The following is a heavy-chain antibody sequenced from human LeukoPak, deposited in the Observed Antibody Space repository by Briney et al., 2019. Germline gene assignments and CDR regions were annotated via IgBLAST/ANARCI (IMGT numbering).Heavy chain of an antibody. CDR3: ARGKQWLAARFDY. Sequence: GGSPRLSCAASGFTFSSYSMNWVRQAPGKGLEWVSYISSSSSTIYYADSVKGRFTISRDNAKNSLYLQMNSLRAEDTAVYYCARGKQWLAARFDYWGQGTLVTVSS. CDR2: ISSSSSTI. CDR1: GFTFSSYS. D-gene: IGHD6-19*01. J-gene: IGHJ4*02. V-gene: IGHV3-48*01.